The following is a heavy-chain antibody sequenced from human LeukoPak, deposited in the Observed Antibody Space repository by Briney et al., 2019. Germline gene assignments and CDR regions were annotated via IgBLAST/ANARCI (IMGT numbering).Heavy chain of an antibody. D-gene: IGHD3-10*01. Sequence: GGSLRLSCAASGFTFSDYAMTWVRQAPGEGLEWVTFLDYTGNNQYYVDSMKGRLTISRDNSKNTVFLQMNKLRLEDTAIYYCVKDVHYLGSYRESLDPWGQGTLVTVSS. CDR2: LDYTGNNQ. CDR1: GFTFSDYA. J-gene: IGHJ5*02. CDR3: VKDVHYLGSYRESLDP. V-gene: IGHV3-30*02.